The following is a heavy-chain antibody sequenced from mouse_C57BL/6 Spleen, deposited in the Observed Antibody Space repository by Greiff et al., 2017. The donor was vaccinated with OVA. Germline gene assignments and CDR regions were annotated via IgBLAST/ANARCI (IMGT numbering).Heavy chain of an antibody. CDR1: GYSITSGYY. J-gene: IGHJ3*01. Sequence: EVQLQQSGPGLVKPSQSLSLTCSVTGYSITSGYYWNWIRQFPGNKLEWMGYIGYDGSNNYNPPLNNLITITRYTSKNQFFLKLNSVTTEDTATYYCARFYDGYYENWGQGTLVTVSA. CDR2: IGYDGSN. CDR3: ARFYDGYYEN. V-gene: IGHV3-6*01. D-gene: IGHD2-3*01.